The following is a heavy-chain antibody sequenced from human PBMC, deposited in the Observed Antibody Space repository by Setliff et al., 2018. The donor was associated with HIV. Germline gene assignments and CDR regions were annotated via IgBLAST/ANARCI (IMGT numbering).Heavy chain of an antibody. V-gene: IGHV1-2*02. CDR1: GYIFIRYY. CDR2: INPNSGGT. Sequence: ASVKVSCKTSGYIFIRYYIFWVRQAPGQGLEWMGWINPNSGGTNYAQKFQGRVTMTRDTSISTAYMELSSLRSEDTAVYYCVIVPLYENVYDNIWGSYRPLDYWGQGTLVTVSS. J-gene: IGHJ4*02. D-gene: IGHD3-16*02. CDR3: VIVPLYENVYDNIWGSYRPLDY.